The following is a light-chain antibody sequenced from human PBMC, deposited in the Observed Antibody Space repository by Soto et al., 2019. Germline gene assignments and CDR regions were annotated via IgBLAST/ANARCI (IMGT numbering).Light chain of an antibody. V-gene: IGKV1-39*01. CDR2: AAS. CDR1: QSISIY. Sequence: DIQMTQSPSSLSASVGDRVTITCRASQSISIYLNWYQQKPGKAPKVLIYAASSLQSGVPPRFSGSGSGTDFTLTISSLQPEDFATYYCQQSYSTPWTFGQGTKVEIK. J-gene: IGKJ1*01. CDR3: QQSYSTPWT.